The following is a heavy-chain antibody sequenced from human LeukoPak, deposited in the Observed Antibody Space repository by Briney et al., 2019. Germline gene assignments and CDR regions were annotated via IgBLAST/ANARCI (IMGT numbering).Heavy chain of an antibody. V-gene: IGHV3-21*01. CDR3: ARGHYDVLAASYKWTPDY. Sequence: GGALRLSCAASGLTFNTLNMNWVRQAPGKGLEWVSSITSGGDYIYYADSVKGRFTTSRDNAKNSLSLQLNSLRVEDTAVYYCARGHYDVLAASYKWTPDYWGQGTLVTVSS. CDR1: GLTFNTLN. D-gene: IGHD3-9*01. CDR2: ITSGGDYI. J-gene: IGHJ4*02.